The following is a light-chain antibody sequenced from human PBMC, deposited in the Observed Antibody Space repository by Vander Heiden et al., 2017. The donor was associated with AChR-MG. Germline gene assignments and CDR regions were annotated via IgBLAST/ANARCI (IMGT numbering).Light chain of an antibody. CDR2: GNS. Sequence: QSVLTQPPSVSWAPGQRVTISCTGSSPHIGAGYDVHWYQQLPGTAPKLLIYGNSNRPSGVPDRFSGSKSGTSASLAITGLQAEDEADYYCQSYDSSLSGSVVCGGGTKLTVL. V-gene: IGLV1-40*01. J-gene: IGLJ2*01. CDR3: QSYDSSLSGSVV. CDR1: SPHIGAGYD.